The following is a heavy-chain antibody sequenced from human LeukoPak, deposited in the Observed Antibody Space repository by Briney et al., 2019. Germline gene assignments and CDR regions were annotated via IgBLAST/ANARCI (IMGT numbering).Heavy chain of an antibody. CDR1: GFTFSNAW. D-gene: IGHD6-13*01. Sequence: GGSLRLSCAASGFTFSNAWMSWVRQAPGKGLEWVGRIKSKTDGGTTDYAAPVKGRFTISRDDSKNTLYLQMNSLKTEDTAVYYCTTGPSVLVRDPYNWFDPWGQGTLVTVSS. V-gene: IGHV3-15*01. CDR3: TTGPSVLVRDPYNWFDP. J-gene: IGHJ5*02. CDR2: IKSKTDGGTT.